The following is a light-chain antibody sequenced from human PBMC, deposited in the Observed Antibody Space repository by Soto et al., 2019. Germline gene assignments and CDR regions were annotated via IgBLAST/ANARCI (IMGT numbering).Light chain of an antibody. Sequence: QSVLTQAPSASGTPGQRVTISCSGSRSNIGSHFVYWYQQLPGTAPKLLIYNNNQRPSGVPDRFSGSKSGTSASLAISALLPEDESDYYCAAWEDSLSCPVFGGGTKLTVL. CDR1: RSNIGSHF. CDR3: AAWEDSLSCPV. J-gene: IGLJ3*02. CDR2: NNN. V-gene: IGLV1-47*02.